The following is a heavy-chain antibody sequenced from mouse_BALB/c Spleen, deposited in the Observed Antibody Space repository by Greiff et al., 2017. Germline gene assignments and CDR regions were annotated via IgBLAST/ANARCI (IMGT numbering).Heavy chain of an antibody. CDR3: ARWGPSYAMDY. CDR1: GFNIKDTY. Sequence: EVQLQESGAELVKPGASVKLSCTASGFNIKDTYMHWVKQRPEQGLEWIGRIDPANGNTKYDPKFQGKATITADTSSNTAYLQLSSLTSEDTAVYYCARWGPSYAMDYWGQGTSVTVSS. J-gene: IGHJ4*01. CDR2: IDPANGNT. D-gene: IGHD3-3*01. V-gene: IGHV14-3*02.